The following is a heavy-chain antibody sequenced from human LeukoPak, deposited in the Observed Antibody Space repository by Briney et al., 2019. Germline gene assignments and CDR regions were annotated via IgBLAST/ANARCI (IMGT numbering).Heavy chain of an antibody. Sequence: GGSLRLSCAASGFSFSSYGMHWVRQAPGKGLEWVSVISYDGSNKYYADSVKGRFTISRDNSKNTLYLQMNSLRAEDTAVYYCAKGDSYGGYLSHDFWGQGTLVTVSS. J-gene: IGHJ4*02. D-gene: IGHD5-12*01. V-gene: IGHV3-30*18. CDR1: GFSFSSYG. CDR3: AKGDSYGGYLSHDF. CDR2: ISYDGSNK.